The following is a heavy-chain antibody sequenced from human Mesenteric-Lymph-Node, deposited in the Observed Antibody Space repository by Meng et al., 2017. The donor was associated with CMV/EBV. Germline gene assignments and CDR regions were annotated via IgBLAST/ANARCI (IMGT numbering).Heavy chain of an antibody. J-gene: IGHJ4*02. Sequence: SGFTFSDYYMSWIRQAPGKGGLGWVSYISADSSFTTYADSVKGRFTISRDNAKNSLFLQMNSLRAEDTAVYYCARVGQTVAAGILDYWGQGTLVTVSS. V-gene: IGHV3-11*06. D-gene: IGHD6-13*01. CDR1: GFTFSDYY. CDR3: ARVGQTVAAGILDY. CDR2: ISADSSFT.